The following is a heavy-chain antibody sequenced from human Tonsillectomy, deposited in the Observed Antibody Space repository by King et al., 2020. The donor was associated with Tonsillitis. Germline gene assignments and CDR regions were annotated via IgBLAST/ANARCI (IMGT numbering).Heavy chain of an antibody. CDR3: ARDLMSGDWNDPLGYFDY. V-gene: IGHV3-30*04. Sequence: VQLVESGGGVVQPGRSLRLSCAASGFTFSNYAMHWVRQAPGKGLEWVAIISYDGSEKYYADSVKGRFTISRDSSKNKMSVQMNSLRAEDTAVYYCARDLMSGDWNDPLGYFDYWGQGTLVTVSS. J-gene: IGHJ4*02. CDR1: GFTFSNYA. D-gene: IGHD1-1*01. CDR2: ISYDGSEK.